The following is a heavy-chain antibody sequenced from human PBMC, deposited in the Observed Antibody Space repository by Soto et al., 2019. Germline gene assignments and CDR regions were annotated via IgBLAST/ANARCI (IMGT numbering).Heavy chain of an antibody. J-gene: IGHJ4*02. CDR2: IYWDDDK. V-gene: IGHV2-5*02. CDR1: GFSLSTSGVG. D-gene: IGHD1-26*01. CDR3: AHATGGSYSWHFDY. Sequence: QITLKESGPPLVKPTQTLTLTCTFSGFSLSTSGVGVGWIRQPPGKALEWLALIYWDDDKRYSPSLKSRLTIAKDTSKNQVVLTLTNMDPVDTATYYCAHATGGSYSWHFDYWGQGTLVTVSS.